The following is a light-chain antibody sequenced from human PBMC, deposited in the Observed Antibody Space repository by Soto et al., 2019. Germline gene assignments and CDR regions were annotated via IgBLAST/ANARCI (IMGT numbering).Light chain of an antibody. V-gene: IGKV2D-29*01. CDR1: QSLLHSDGRTY. CDR3: QQYGDSPIT. CDR2: EVS. Sequence: IVMTQPQLSLSVTPGQPASISCKSSQSLLHSDGRTYLYWYLQKPGQPPQLLIYEVSNRFSGVPDRFSGSGSGTDFTLTISRLEPEDFALYYCQQYGDSPITFGQGTRLQIK. J-gene: IGKJ5*01.